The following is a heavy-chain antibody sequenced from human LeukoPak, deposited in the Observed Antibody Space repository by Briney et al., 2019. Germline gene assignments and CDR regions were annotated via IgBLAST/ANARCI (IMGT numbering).Heavy chain of an antibody. V-gene: IGHV1-18*01. CDR1: GYTFTTYG. CDR2: ISSYNGNT. D-gene: IGHD1-26*01. CDR3: ARHSEVVGATDAFDI. Sequence: PVASVKVSCKTSGYTFTTYGISWVRQAPGQGLEWMGWISSYNGNTNYAQMLQGGVTMTTDTSTSTAYMELRSLRSEDTAVYYCARHSEVVGATDAFDIWGQGTMVTVSS. J-gene: IGHJ3*02.